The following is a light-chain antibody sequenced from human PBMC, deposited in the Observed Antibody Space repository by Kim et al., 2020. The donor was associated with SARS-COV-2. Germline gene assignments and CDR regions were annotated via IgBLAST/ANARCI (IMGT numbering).Light chain of an antibody. CDR3: QQYNNSPLFT. V-gene: IGKV3-15*01. CDR1: QSVSSN. CDR2: GAS. Sequence: EIVMTQSPATLSLSPGERATLSCRASQSVSSNLAWYQQKPGQAPRLLIYGASTRATGIPARFSGSGSGTEFTLTISSLQSEDFAVYYCQQYNNSPLFTFGQGTRLDIK. J-gene: IGKJ5*01.